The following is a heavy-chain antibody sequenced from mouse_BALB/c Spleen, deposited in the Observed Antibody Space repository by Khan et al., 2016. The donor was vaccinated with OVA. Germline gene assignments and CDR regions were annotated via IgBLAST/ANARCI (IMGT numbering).Heavy chain of an antibody. V-gene: IGHV1-9*01. J-gene: IGHJ4*01. D-gene: IGHD3-1*01. CDR1: GYTFSTYW. CDR3: TNTARAYYYAMDY. CDR2: ILPRSGIT. Sequence: QVQLQQSGAELMKPGASVKISCKASGYTFSTYWIEWVKQRPGHGLEWIGEILPRSGITNYNEKFKGKATFTADTSSNTAYMQLSSLTSEDSAVYYCTNTARAYYYAMDYWGQGTSVSVSS.